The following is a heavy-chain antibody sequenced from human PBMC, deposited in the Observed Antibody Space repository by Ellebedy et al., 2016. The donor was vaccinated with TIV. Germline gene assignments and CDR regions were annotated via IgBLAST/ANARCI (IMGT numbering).Heavy chain of an antibody. J-gene: IGHJ5*02. CDR1: GYTFINYD. CDR2: ISVYTGDT. V-gene: IGHV1-18*01. CDR3: ARVNQWQGFDP. Sequence: ASVKVSXXASGYTFINYDITWVRQAPGQGLEWMGGISVYTGDTNYAQKVQGRVTMTTDASTSTAYMELNSLRSEDTAVYYCARVNQWQGFDPWGQGTLVTVSS. D-gene: IGHD6-19*01.